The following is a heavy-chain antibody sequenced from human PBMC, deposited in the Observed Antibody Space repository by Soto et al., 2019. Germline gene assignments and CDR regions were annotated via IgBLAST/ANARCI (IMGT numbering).Heavy chain of an antibody. J-gene: IGHJ6*02. D-gene: IGHD4-4*01. CDR1: GYTFTGYY. CDR3: ARDSQILTTEYYYYYYGMDV. V-gene: IGHV1-2*02. CDR2: INPNSGGT. Sequence: GASVKVSCKASGYTFTGYYMHWVRQAPGQGLEWMGWINPNSGGTNYAQKFQGRVTMTRDTSISTAYMELSRLRSDDTAVYYCARDSQILTTEYYYYYYGMDVWGQGTTVTVSS.